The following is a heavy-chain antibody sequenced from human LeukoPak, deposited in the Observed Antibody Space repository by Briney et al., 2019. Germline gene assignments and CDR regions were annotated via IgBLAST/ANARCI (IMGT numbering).Heavy chain of an antibody. CDR2: ISHDGSNK. CDR3: AKGSRGSGSYY. V-gene: IGHV3-30*18. Sequence: GRSLRLTCAASGFTFSGYGMHWVRQAPGKGLEWVAVISHDGSNKYYADSVKGRFTISRDNSKNTLYLQMNSLRAEDTAVYYCAKGSRGSGSYYWGQGTLVTVSS. J-gene: IGHJ4*02. D-gene: IGHD1-26*01. CDR1: GFTFSGYG.